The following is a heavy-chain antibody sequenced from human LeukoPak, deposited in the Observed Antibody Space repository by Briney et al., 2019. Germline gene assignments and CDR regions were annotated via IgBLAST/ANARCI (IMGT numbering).Heavy chain of an antibody. Sequence: SETLSLTCAVYGGSFSGYYWSWIRQPPGKGLEWIGESNHSGSTNYNPSLKSRVTISVATSKNQLSLKLSSVTAADTAVYYCARGRTWGGRGGRYYFDYWGQGTLVTVSA. CDR3: ARGRTWGGRGGRYYFDY. CDR1: GGSFSGYY. D-gene: IGHD3-16*01. V-gene: IGHV4-34*01. J-gene: IGHJ4*02. CDR2: SNHSGST.